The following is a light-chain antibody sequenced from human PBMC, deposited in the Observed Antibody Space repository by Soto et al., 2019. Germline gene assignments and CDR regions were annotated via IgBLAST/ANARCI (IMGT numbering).Light chain of an antibody. J-gene: IGKJ1*01. CDR2: KAS. CDR1: QSVDTC. CDR3: QQFYRYPWT. Sequence: DIQMTQSPSTLSASVGDRVTITCRASQSVDTCLAWYQQKPGKAPHLLIYKASRLETGVPSRFSGSGSVTEFTLTNSSLQPDDFATYYCQQFYRYPWTFGQGTKVEIK. V-gene: IGKV1-5*03.